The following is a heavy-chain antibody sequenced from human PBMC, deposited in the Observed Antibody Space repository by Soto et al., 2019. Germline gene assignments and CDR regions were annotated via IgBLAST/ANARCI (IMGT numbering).Heavy chain of an antibody. CDR2: IIPKLGSA. CDR3: ARTHTGYSSGGYYYGMDV. CDR1: GGGNLRDYR. Sequence: SVKVSCKASGGGNLRDYRTTWVRRAPVQGLEWMGGIIPKLGSANYAQNFQGRVTITADESTNTVYMELRSLRSDDTAVYYCARTHTGYSSGGYYYGMDVWGQGTTVTVSS. D-gene: IGHD6-19*01. J-gene: IGHJ6*02. V-gene: IGHV1-69*13.